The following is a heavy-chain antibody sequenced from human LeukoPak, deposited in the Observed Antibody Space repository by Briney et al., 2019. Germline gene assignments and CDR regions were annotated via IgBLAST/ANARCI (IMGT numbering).Heavy chain of an antibody. Sequence: WGSLRLSCAASGFTFSSYGMHWVRQAPGRGLEWVAVIWYDGSNKYYADSVKGRFTISRDNFKNTLYLQMNSLRAEDTAVYYCAKPRYCSSTSCTEFDYWGQGTLVTVSS. V-gene: IGHV3-33*06. CDR1: GFTFSSYG. D-gene: IGHD2-2*01. CDR2: IWYDGSNK. J-gene: IGHJ4*02. CDR3: AKPRYCSSTSCTEFDY.